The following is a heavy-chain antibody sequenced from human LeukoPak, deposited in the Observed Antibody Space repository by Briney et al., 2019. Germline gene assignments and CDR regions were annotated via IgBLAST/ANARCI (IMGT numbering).Heavy chain of an antibody. CDR2: IYYSGST. Sequence: SQTLSLTCTVSGVSISSGDYYWRWLRQPPGKGLEWIGYIYYSGSTYYNPSLKSRVTISVDTSKNQFSLKLSSVTAADTAVYYCAQNSGGSFVWGQGTLVTVSS. CDR3: AQNSGGSFV. D-gene: IGHD2-15*01. V-gene: IGHV4-30-4*01. J-gene: IGHJ4*02. CDR1: GVSISSGDYY.